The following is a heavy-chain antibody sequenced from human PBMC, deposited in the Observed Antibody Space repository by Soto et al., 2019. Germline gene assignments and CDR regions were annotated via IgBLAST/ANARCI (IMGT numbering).Heavy chain of an antibody. J-gene: IGHJ4*02. V-gene: IGHV1-2*02. Sequence: QLVQSGAEVKKPGASVRVSCKTSGPTFIAYYIHWVRQAPGQGLEWMGWIDPKSGGTTYEQKFLGRVTMTRDTSINPAYLDLNRLTSDDTALYYCARVSVDVPEWGQGTLITVSS. CDR1: GPTFIAYY. CDR3: ARVSVDVPE. CDR2: IDPKSGGT. D-gene: IGHD5-12*01.